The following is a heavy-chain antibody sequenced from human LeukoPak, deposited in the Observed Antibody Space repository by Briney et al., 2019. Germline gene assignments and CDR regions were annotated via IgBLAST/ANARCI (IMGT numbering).Heavy chain of an antibody. Sequence: SETLSLTCAVSGGLISSGGYSWSWIRQPPGKGLEWIGYIYYSGSTNYNPSLKSRVTISVDTSKNQFSLKLSSVTAADTAVYYCARGYYCSGGSCYSPHFDYWGQGTLVTVSS. V-gene: IGHV4-61*08. CDR3: ARGYYCSGGSCYSPHFDY. CDR2: IYYSGST. J-gene: IGHJ4*02. CDR1: GGLISSGGYS. D-gene: IGHD2-15*01.